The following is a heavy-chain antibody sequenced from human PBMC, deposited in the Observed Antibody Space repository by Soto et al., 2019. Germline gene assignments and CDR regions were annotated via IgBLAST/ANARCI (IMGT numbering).Heavy chain of an antibody. V-gene: IGHV4-39*02. D-gene: IGHD3-16*01. J-gene: IGHJ5*02. Sequence: SETLSLTCTVSGGSISSSSYYWGWIRQPPGKGLEWIGSIYYSGSTYYNPSLKSRVTISVDTSKNQFSLKLSSVTAADTAVYYCAREGGPSTDVSFDPWGQGTLVTVSS. CDR2: IYYSGST. CDR1: GGSISSSSYY. CDR3: AREGGPSTDVSFDP.